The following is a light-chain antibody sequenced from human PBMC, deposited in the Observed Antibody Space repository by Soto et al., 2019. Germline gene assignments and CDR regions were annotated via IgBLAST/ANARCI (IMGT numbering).Light chain of an antibody. Sequence: DIPMTQSPSSLSASVGDRVTITCRASQSIREFLNWYQQKPGKAPELLIYAASILHTGVPSRFSGSASGTEFTLTISNLQPEDCATYYCQQCYSVPPLSFGGGTKVEI. V-gene: IGKV1-39*01. CDR1: QSIREF. CDR3: QQCYSVPPLS. J-gene: IGKJ4*01. CDR2: AAS.